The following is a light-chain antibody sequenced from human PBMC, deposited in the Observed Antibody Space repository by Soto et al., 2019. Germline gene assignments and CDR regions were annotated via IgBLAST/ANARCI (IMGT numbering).Light chain of an antibody. CDR3: QQYNSYSQT. V-gene: IGKV1-5*03. Sequence: DIQMTQSPSTLSASVGDRVTITCRASQSINNWLAWYQQKPGQAPKLLISKASSLESGVPSRFSGSGSGTEFTLTISSLQPEDFATYYCQQYNSYSQTFGPGTTLEIK. CDR2: KAS. CDR1: QSINNW. J-gene: IGKJ2*01.